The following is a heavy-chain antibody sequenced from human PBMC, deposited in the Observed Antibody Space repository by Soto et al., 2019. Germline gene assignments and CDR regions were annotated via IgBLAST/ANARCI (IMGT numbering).Heavy chain of an antibody. D-gene: IGHD3-22*01. CDR3: ATSTYFCDGSIYKMSLLGS. CDR1: RGTFNSYA. V-gene: IGHV1-69*01. Sequence: KVSFKASRGTFNSYAISWVRQAPGKRLEWMGGIFPIFGTTNYAQTFQGRLTINADESTSTAYMEMRSLKSEDTAIYYCATSTYFCDGSIYKMSLLGSWGQGTLVTVSS. J-gene: IGHJ4*02. CDR2: IFPIFGTT.